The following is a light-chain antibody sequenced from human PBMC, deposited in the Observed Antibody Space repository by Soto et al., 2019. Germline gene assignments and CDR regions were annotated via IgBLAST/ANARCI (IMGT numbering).Light chain of an antibody. CDR1: SSNIGKNY. Sequence: QSVLTQPPSVSAAPGQKVTISCSGSSSNIGKNYVSWYQQLPGTPPKLLIHENNKRPSGIPDRFSGSKSGTSATLGITGLQTGDEADYYCGTWDSSLGAVLVGGGTKLTVL. CDR3: GTWDSSLGAVL. CDR2: ENN. J-gene: IGLJ2*01. V-gene: IGLV1-51*02.